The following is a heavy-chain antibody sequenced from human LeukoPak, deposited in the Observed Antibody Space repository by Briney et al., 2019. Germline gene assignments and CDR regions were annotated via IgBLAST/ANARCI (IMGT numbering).Heavy chain of an antibody. J-gene: IGHJ4*02. CDR3: ARVYTGFDY. Sequence: RPGGSLRLSCAASGFTFSSYSMNWVRQAPGKGLEWVSYISSSSSTIYYADSVKGRFTISRDNAKNSLYLQMNSLRAGDTAVYYCARVYTGFDYWGQGTLVTVSS. D-gene: IGHD1-1*01. CDR1: GFTFSSYS. V-gene: IGHV3-48*01. CDR2: ISSSSSTI.